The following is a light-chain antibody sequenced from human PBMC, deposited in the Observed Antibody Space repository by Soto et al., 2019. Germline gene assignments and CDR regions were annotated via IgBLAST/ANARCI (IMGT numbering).Light chain of an antibody. CDR1: SFNIGEND. CDR2: GNN. Sequence: QSVLTQPPSVSAAPGQTVTISCSGSSFNIGENDVSWYQQFPGTAPKLLIYGNNKRPSGIPDRFSGSRSGTSATLGITGLQTGDEADYYCGTWDTSLSGGVFGGGTKLTVL. CDR3: GTWDTSLSGGV. J-gene: IGLJ2*01. V-gene: IGLV1-51*01.